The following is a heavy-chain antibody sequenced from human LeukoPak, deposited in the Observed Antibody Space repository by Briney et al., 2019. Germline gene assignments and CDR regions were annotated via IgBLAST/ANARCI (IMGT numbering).Heavy chain of an antibody. D-gene: IGHD5-24*01. CDR1: GGSISSYY. J-gene: IGHJ5*02. V-gene: IGHV4-4*09. CDR3: ARQGTGRGYNPHNWFDP. Sequence: SETLSLTCTVSGGSISSYYWSWIRNPQGQALECIGYIYTSGSTTYNPSLKSRVTISVDTSKNQFSLKLSSVTAADTAVYYCARQGTGRGYNPHNWFDPWGQGTLVTVSS. CDR2: IYTSGST.